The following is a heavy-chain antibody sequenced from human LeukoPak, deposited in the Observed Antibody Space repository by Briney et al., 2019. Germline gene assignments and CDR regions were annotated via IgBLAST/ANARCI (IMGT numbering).Heavy chain of an antibody. Sequence: GGSLRLSCAASGFTFSSYSMNCVRQAPGKGLEWVSSISSSSSYIYYADSVKGRFTISRDNAKNSLYLQMNSLRAEDTAVYYCARDRVGYCSGGSCYSPFRYYYYYGMDVWGQGTTVTVSS. D-gene: IGHD2-15*01. J-gene: IGHJ6*02. CDR3: ARDRVGYCSGGSCYSPFRYYYYYGMDV. V-gene: IGHV3-21*01. CDR1: GFTFSSYS. CDR2: ISSSSSYI.